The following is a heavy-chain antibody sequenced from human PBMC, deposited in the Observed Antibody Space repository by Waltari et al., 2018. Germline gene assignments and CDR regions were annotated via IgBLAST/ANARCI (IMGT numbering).Heavy chain of an antibody. CDR3: ARRPYYYDSSGSPEGTKVRDY. V-gene: IGHV4-34*01. J-gene: IGHJ4*02. CDR2: INHSGST. CDR1: GGSFSGYY. D-gene: IGHD3-22*01. Sequence: QVQLQQWGAGLLKPSETLSLTCAVYGGSFSGYYWSWIRQPPGKGLEWIGEINHSGSTNYNPSLKSRVTISVDTSKNQFSLKLSSVTAADTAVYYCARRPYYYDSSGSPEGTKVRDYWGQGTLVTVSS.